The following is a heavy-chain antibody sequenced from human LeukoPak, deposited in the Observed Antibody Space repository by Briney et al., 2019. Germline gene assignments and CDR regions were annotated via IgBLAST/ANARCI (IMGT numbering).Heavy chain of an antibody. Sequence: GASVKVSCKVSGYTLTELSMHWVRQAPGKGLEWMGGFDPEDGETIYAQKFQGRVTMTEDTSTDTAYMELSSLRSEDTAVYYCATSADIVVVPTGFDPWAQGTQVTVSS. CDR2: FDPEDGET. V-gene: IGHV1-24*01. CDR3: ATSADIVVVPTGFDP. CDR1: GYTLTELS. D-gene: IGHD2-2*01. J-gene: IGHJ5*02.